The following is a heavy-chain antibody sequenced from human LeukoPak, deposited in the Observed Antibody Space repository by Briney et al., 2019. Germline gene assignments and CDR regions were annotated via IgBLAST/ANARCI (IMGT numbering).Heavy chain of an antibody. Sequence: GRSLRLSCAASGFTFSSYGMHWVRQAPGKGLEWVAVISYDGSNKYYADSVKGRFTISRDNSKNTLYLQMNSLRAEDTAVYYCAKDHGSGWYMYGMGVWGQGTTVTVSS. D-gene: IGHD6-19*01. CDR2: ISYDGSNK. CDR3: AKDHGSGWYMYGMGV. V-gene: IGHV3-30*18. CDR1: GFTFSSYG. J-gene: IGHJ6*02.